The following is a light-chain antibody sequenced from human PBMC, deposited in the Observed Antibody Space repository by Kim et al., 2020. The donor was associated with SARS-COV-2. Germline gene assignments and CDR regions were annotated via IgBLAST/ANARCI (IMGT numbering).Light chain of an antibody. CDR3: QQYGTSPWT. Sequence: SPGERATRYCRASQSVSGSYLAWYQQKPGRAPRLLIYGASSRGAGIPDRFSGSGSGTDFTLTINRLEPEDFAVYYCQQYGTSPWTFGQGTKVDIK. CDR2: GAS. V-gene: IGKV3-20*01. CDR1: QSVSGSY. J-gene: IGKJ1*01.